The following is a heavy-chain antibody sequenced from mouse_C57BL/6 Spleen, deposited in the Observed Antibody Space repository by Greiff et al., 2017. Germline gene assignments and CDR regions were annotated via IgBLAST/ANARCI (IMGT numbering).Heavy chain of an antibody. CDR3: ANGWEYAMDY. V-gene: IGHV1-82*01. CDR2: IYPGDGDT. Sequence: QVQLPQSGPELVKPGASVKISCKASGYAFSSSWMNWVKQRPGKGLEWIGRIYPGDGDTNYNGKFKGKATLTADKSSSTAYMQLSSLTSEDSAVYFCANGWEYAMDYWGQGTSVTVSS. D-gene: IGHD2-2*01. CDR1: GYAFSSSW. J-gene: IGHJ4*01.